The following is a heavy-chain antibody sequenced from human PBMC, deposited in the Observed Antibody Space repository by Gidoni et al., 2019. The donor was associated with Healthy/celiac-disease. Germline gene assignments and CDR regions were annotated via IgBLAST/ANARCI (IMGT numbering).Heavy chain of an antibody. J-gene: IGHJ5*02. CDR3: ARGSLLEYSGYWWFDP. Sequence: GRFTISRENAKNSLYLQMNSLRAGDTAVYYCARGSLLEYSGYWWFDPWGQGTLVTVSS. V-gene: IGHV3-13*01. D-gene: IGHD5-12*01.